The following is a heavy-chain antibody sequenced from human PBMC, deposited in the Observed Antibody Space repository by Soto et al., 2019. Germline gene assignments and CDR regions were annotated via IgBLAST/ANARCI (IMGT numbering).Heavy chain of an antibody. CDR1: GDSISITSYY. V-gene: IGHV4-39*01. CDR2: IHYSGST. D-gene: IGHD2-15*01. J-gene: IGHJ4*02. CDR3: ASTKDETLYFDY. Sequence: SETLSLTCSVSGDSISITSYYWGWVRQPPGKGLEWIGSIHYSGSTHYNPSLQSRVTISGDASKKQFSLKLRSVTAADTAVYYCASTKDETLYFDYWGQGTLVTVSS.